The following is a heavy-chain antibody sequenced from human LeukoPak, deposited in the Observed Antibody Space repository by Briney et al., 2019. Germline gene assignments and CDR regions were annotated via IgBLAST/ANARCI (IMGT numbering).Heavy chain of an antibody. V-gene: IGHV3-48*01. CDR2: IGIDSGRT. CDR3: ARDHRYAFDN. Sequence: GGSLRLSCAASGFPFSDYSMNWVRQAPGKGLEWISYIGIDSGRTKYADSVKGRFTISGDKARNSLYPQMNSLRVEDTAVYFCARDHRYAFDNWGQGTLVTVSS. CDR1: GFPFSDYS. J-gene: IGHJ4*02. D-gene: IGHD1-1*01.